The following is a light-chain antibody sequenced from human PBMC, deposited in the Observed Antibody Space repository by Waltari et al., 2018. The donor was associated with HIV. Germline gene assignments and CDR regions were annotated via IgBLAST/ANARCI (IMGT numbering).Light chain of an antibody. CDR2: GKN. CDR1: ILRTYY. V-gene: IGLV3-19*01. J-gene: IGLJ3*02. Sequence: SVALGQTVRITCQGDILRTYYASWYQQKPGQAPILVIYGKNNRPSGIPDRFSGSSSGNTASLTITGAQAEDEADYYCNSRDSSGHWVFGGGTKLTVL. CDR3: NSRDSSGHWV.